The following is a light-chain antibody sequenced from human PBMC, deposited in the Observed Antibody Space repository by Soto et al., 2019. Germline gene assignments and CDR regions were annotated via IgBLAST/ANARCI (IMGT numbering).Light chain of an antibody. Sequence: EIVLTQSPGSLSLSPGERATVSCGASQSVSNNYLAWYQQKPGQAPRLLIYGASNRATGIPDRFSGSGSGTDFTLTISRLEPEDFAVYYCQQYGSSGTFGQGTKVDIK. CDR1: QSVSNNY. V-gene: IGKV3-20*01. J-gene: IGKJ1*01. CDR2: GAS. CDR3: QQYGSSGT.